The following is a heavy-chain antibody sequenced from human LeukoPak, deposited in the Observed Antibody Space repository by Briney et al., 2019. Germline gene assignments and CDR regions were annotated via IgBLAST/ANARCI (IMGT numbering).Heavy chain of an antibody. CDR1: GGSISNTNW. CDR2: VNLQGST. Sequence: SETLSLTCGVSGGSISNTNWWTWVRQPPGKGLEWIGEVNLQGSTNHNPSLKSRVAISVDKSENHISLKLTSVTAADTAVYYCAREGGPYRPLDYSGQGTLVTVAS. J-gene: IGHJ4*02. CDR3: AREGGPYRPLDY. V-gene: IGHV4-4*02.